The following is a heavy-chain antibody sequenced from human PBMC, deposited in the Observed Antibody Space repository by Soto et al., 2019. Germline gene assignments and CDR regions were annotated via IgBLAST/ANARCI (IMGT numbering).Heavy chain of an antibody. CDR1: GGAINYSY. CDR2: ISYTGSG. CDR3: ATVHCGDYYYGMDV. Sequence: QVQLQESGPGLVKPSETLSLTCTVSGGAINYSYWTWIRQPPGKGLELIGYISYTGSGNSKASLKSRLTISVDTSKNPFSLKLTSVTAAHTPLYYRATVHCGDYYYGMDVWGQGTTVTVSS. D-gene: IGHD2-21*02. V-gene: IGHV4-59*01. J-gene: IGHJ6*02.